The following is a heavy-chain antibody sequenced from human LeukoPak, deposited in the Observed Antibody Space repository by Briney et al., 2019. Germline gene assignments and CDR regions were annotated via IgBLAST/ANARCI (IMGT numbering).Heavy chain of an antibody. D-gene: IGHD2-2*01. CDR3: ARESYIGGCSSTSCYPLFDY. Sequence: GGSLRLSCAASGFTFSSYWMSWVRQAPGKGLEWVANIKQDGSEKYYVDSVKGRFTISRDNAKNSLYLQMNSLRAEDTAVYYCARESYIGGCSSTSCYPLFDYWGQGTLVTVSS. CDR2: IKQDGSEK. J-gene: IGHJ4*02. V-gene: IGHV3-7*01. CDR1: GFTFSSYW.